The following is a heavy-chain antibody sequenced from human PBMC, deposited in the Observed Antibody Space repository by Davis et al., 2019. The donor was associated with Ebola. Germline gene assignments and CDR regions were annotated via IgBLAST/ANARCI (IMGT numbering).Heavy chain of an antibody. CDR3: ARAIYGRRGNYFDY. CDR2: INHSGST. D-gene: IGHD2/OR15-2a*01. CDR1: GGSFSGYY. Sequence: PSETLSLTCAVYGGSFSGYYWSWIRQPPGKGLEWIGEINHSGSTNYNPSLKSRVTISVDTSKNQFSLKLSSVTAADTAVHYCARAIYGRRGNYFDYWGQGTLVTVSS. J-gene: IGHJ4*02. V-gene: IGHV4-34*01.